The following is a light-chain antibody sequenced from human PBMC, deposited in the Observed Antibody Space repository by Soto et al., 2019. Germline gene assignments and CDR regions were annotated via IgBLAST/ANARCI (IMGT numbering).Light chain of an antibody. CDR3: SSYTDSNTYV. V-gene: IGLV2-23*01. J-gene: IGLJ1*01. CDR2: EAT. Sequence: ALAQPASVSGSPGQSITIACTGTSSDVEDYRRIAWYQHHAGKVSNVVIFEATKRPSGVSARFSGSKSGNTASLTISGLQAEDEADYYCSSYTDSNTYVFGSGTKVTVL. CDR1: SSDVEDYRR.